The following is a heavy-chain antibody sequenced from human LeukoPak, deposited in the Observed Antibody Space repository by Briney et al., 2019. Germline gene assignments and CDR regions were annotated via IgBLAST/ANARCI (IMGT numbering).Heavy chain of an antibody. CDR1: GFTFSNAW. CDR2: IKSKTDGGTT. J-gene: IGHJ4*02. CDR3: TTEVGLKGYYGSGSYYNGDY. D-gene: IGHD3-10*01. V-gene: IGHV3-15*01. Sequence: GGSLRLSCAASGFTFSNAWMSWVRQAPGKGLEWVGRIKSKTDGGTTDYAAPVKGRFTISRDDSKNTLYLQMNSLKTEDTAVYYCTTEVGLKGYYGSGSYYNGDYWGQGTLVTVSS.